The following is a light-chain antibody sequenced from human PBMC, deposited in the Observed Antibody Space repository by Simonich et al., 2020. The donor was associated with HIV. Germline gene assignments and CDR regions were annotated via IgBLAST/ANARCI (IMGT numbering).Light chain of an antibody. Sequence: EIVLTQSPAILSLSPGERATLSCRASQSVSSYLAWYQQKPGQAPRLLIYDASNRATGVPARFSGSGSGTDFTLTMTSLESEDFAVYYCQQRSNWITFGQGTRLEIK. CDR3: QQRSNWIT. V-gene: IGKV3-11*01. CDR1: QSVSSY. J-gene: IGKJ5*01. CDR2: DAS.